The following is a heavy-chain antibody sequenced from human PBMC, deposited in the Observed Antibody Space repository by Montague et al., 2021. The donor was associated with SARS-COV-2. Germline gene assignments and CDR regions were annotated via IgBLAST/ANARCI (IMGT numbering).Heavy chain of an antibody. CDR1: GGSFSDYH. CDR2: IDHNEIA. D-gene: IGHD6-25*01. CDR3: ATGAPGS. J-gene: IGHJ4*02. V-gene: IGHV4-34*01. Sequence: SETLSLTCAVYGGSFSDYHWTWIRQTPDKGLEWIGQIDHNEIATCNPSLRSRVDISIDTSKRQFSLKLNFVTAADTAVYYCATGAPGSWGQGSLVVVSS.